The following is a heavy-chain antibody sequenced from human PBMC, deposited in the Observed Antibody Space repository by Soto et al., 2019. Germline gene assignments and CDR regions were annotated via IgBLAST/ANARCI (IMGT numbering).Heavy chain of an antibody. V-gene: IGHV3-11*01. CDR1: AFTFSDYTFSDYY. Sequence: QVQLVESGGALVKPGGSLRLSCAASAFTFSDYTFSDYYMSWIRQAPGKGLAWVSYISTSCNTIYYEDSVRGRFTISRDNAKNSLYLQMNSLRVEDTAVYYCATTAKDAFDIWGQGTMVTVSS. J-gene: IGHJ3*02. CDR2: ISTSCNTI. CDR3: ATTAKDAFDI.